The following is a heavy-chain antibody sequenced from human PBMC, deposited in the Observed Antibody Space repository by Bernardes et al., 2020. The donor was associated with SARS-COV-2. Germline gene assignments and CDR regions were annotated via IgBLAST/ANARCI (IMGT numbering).Heavy chain of an antibody. CDR3: AKLGAANYYYYYMDV. J-gene: IGHJ6*03. D-gene: IGHD1-26*01. CDR1: GFTFSSYA. V-gene: IGHV3-23*01. Sequence: VGSLILSCAASGFTFSSYAMSWVRQAPGKGLEWVSAISGSGGSTYYADSVKGRFTISRDNSKNTLYLQMNSLRAEDTAVYYCAKLGAANYYYYYMDVWGKGTTVTVSS. CDR2: ISGSGGST.